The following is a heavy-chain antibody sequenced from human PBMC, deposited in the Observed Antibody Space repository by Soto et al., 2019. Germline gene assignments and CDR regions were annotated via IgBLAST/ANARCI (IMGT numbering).Heavy chain of an antibody. Sequence: PSETLSLTCAVSGGSISSSNWWSWVRHPPGKGLEWIGEIYHSGSTNYYPSLKSRVTISVTQSKTQFSLELSSVTAADTAVYYCATAFAAAGTRTVLRYFQHWGQGTLVTVSS. CDR2: IYHSGST. V-gene: IGHV4-4*02. CDR1: GGSISSSNW. CDR3: ATAFAAAGTRTVLRYFQH. D-gene: IGHD6-13*01. J-gene: IGHJ1*01.